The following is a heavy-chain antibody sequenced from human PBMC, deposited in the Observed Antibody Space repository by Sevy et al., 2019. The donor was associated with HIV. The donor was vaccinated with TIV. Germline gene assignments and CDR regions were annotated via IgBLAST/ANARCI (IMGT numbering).Heavy chain of an antibody. D-gene: IGHD1-26*01. Sequence: SETLSLTCTVFGGSISSYYWNWIRQPPGKGLEWIGYIYYSGSTNYNPSLKSRVTISVDMSKNQFSLKLSSVTAADTAVYYCARESPLGVEWELSRPQNWFDPWCQGTLVTVSS. CDR3: ARESPLGVEWELSRPQNWFDP. J-gene: IGHJ5*02. CDR2: IYYSGST. V-gene: IGHV4-59*01. CDR1: GGSISSYY.